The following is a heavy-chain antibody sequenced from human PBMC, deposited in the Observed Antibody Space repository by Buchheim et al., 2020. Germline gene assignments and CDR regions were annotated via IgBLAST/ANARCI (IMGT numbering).Heavy chain of an antibody. CDR1: GGSISSYY. CDR2: IYYSGST. Sequence: QVQLQESGPGLVKPSETLSLTCTVSGGSISSYYWSWIRQPPGKGLEWIGYIYYSGSTNYNPPLKSRVTISVDTSKNQFSLKLSSVTAADTAVYYCARDHGRDSSGWTALLYWGQGTL. D-gene: IGHD6-19*01. V-gene: IGHV4-59*01. CDR3: ARDHGRDSSGWTALLY. J-gene: IGHJ4*02.